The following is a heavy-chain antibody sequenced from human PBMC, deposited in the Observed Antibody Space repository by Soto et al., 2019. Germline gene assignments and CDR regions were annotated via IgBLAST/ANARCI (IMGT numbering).Heavy chain of an antibody. D-gene: IGHD2-15*01. V-gene: IGHV1-69*13. CDR3: ARDRAATGSDAFDI. Sequence: GAPVKVSRKASGGPFSSYAISWVRQAPGQGLEWMGGIIPIFGTANYAQKFQGRVTITADESTSTAYMELSSLRSEDTAVYYCARDRAATGSDAFDIWGQGTMVTVSS. CDR2: IIPIFGTA. CDR1: GGPFSSYA. J-gene: IGHJ3*02.